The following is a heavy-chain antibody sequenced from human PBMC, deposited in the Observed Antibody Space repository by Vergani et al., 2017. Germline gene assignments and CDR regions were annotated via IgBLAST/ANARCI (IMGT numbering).Heavy chain of an antibody. Sequence: QVQLVESGGGVVQPGRSLRLSCATSGFTLSNYDMQWIRQGPGKGLEFVAFIQFDGSNQYYADSVKGRFNLSRDFSKNTLYLQMNSLRTDDTATYYCAKHFRGWGIDYWGQGTQVIVSS. D-gene: IGHD3-16*01. CDR2: IQFDGSNQ. CDR3: AKHFRGWGIDY. V-gene: IGHV3-30*02. J-gene: IGHJ4*02. CDR1: GFTLSNYD.